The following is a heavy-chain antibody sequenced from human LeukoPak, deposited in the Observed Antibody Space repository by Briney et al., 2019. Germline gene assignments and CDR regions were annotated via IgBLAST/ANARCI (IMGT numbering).Heavy chain of an antibody. CDR3: TRGVPATISGWYFDL. Sequence: PGGSLRLSCAGSGFNFIDYNMNWVHQAPGKGLEWISYISSRGTTYYADSVKGRFTISRDNARNSLYLQGDSLTAADTAVYYCTRGVPATISGWYFDLWGRGTLVTVSS. V-gene: IGHV3-69-1*01. J-gene: IGHJ2*01. D-gene: IGHD3-9*01. CDR1: GFNFIDYN. CDR2: ISSRGTT.